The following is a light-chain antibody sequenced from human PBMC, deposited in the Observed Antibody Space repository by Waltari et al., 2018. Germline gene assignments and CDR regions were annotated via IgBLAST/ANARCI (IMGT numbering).Light chain of an antibody. CDR1: QSVLYSSTNKNY. J-gene: IGKJ5*01. CDR3: QQYYSTPPIT. V-gene: IGKV4-1*01. CDR2: WAS. Sequence: DIVLTQSPDSLAVSLGERATINCKSSQSVLYSSTNKNYLARYQQQPGQPPKLLIYWASTRESGVPDRVSGSGSGADFTLTISSLQAEDVAVYYCQQYYSTPPITFGQGTRLEIK.